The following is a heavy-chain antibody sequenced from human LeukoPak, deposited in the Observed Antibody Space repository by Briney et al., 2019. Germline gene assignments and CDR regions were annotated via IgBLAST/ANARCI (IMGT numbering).Heavy chain of an antibody. J-gene: IGHJ6*03. D-gene: IGHD1-26*01. CDR1: GGSISSYY. CDR2: IHYSGSI. V-gene: IGHV4-59*08. CDR3: ARVGGSYYYYYYMDV. Sequence: SETLSLTCTVSGGSISSYYWSWIRQPPGKGLEWIGYIHYSGSINYNPSLKSRVTISVDTSKNQFSLKLSSVTAADTAVYYCARVGGSYYYYYYMDVWGKGTTVTISS.